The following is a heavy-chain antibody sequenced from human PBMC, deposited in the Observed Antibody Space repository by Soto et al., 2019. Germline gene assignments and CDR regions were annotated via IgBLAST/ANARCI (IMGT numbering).Heavy chain of an antibody. CDR3: ARDGVVLRYFDWSLMTGSWFDP. J-gene: IGHJ5*02. Sequence: QVQLVQSGAEVKKPGASVKVSCKASGYTFTSYGISWVRQAPGQGLEWMGWISAYNGNTNYAQKLQGRVTMTTDTSTSTAYMELRSLRSDDTAVYYCARDGVVLRYFDWSLMTGSWFDPWGQGTLVTVSS. CDR2: ISAYNGNT. V-gene: IGHV1-18*01. D-gene: IGHD3-9*01. CDR1: GYTFTSYG.